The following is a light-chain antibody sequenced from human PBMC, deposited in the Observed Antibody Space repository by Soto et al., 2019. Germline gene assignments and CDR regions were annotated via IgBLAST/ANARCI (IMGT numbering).Light chain of an antibody. J-gene: IGKJ1*01. Sequence: EIVLTQSPGTLSFPPGERATLSCRASQSVSSTYLAWYQQRPGQAPRLLIYAASSRATGIPDSFSGSEPGTVFTPTISRLEPEDYALLYCRQYGRSPTRTFRQGTKVELK. CDR3: RQYGRSPTRT. CDR2: AAS. CDR1: QSVSSTY. V-gene: IGKV3-20*01.